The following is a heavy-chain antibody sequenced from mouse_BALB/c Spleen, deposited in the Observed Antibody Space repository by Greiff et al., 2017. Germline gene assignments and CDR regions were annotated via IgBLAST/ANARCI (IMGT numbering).Heavy chain of an antibody. J-gene: IGHJ4*01. V-gene: IGHV1-82*01. Sequence: QVQLQQSGPELVKPGASVKISCKASGYAFSSSWMNWVKQRPGQGLEWIGRIYPGDGDTNYNGKFKGKATLTADKSSSTAYMQLSSLTSVDSAVYFCARDGYYPYYAMDYWGQGTSVTVSS. CDR2: IYPGDGDT. D-gene: IGHD2-3*01. CDR3: ARDGYYPYYAMDY. CDR1: GYAFSSSW.